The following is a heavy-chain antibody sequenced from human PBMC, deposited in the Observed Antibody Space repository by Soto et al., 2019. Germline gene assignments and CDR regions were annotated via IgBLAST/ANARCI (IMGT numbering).Heavy chain of an antibody. CDR3: VRVGVMRALDY. V-gene: IGHV3-74*01. CDR2: INSDGSST. D-gene: IGHD3-3*01. Sequence: GGSLRLSCAASGFTFSSYWMHWVRQAPGKGLVWVSRINSDGSSTSYADSVEGRFTISRDNAKNTLYLQMSSLRAEDTAVYYFVRVGVMRALDYWGQGTLVTVPQ. CDR1: GFTFSSYW. J-gene: IGHJ4*02.